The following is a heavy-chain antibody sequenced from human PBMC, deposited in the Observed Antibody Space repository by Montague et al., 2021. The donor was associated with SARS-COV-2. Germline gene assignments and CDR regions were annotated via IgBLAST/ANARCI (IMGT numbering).Heavy chain of an antibody. J-gene: IGHJ6*02. D-gene: IGHD3-22*01. CDR3: ARDTRITMIVVVQGYGMDV. CDR1: GGSISSSSYY. V-gene: IGHV4-39*07. Sequence: SETLSLTCTVSGGSISSSSYYWGWIRQLPGTGLEWIGSIYYSGSTYYXPSLKSRVTISVDTSKNQFSLKLSSVTAADTAVYYCARDTRITMIVVVQGYGMDVWGQGTTVTVSS. CDR2: IYYSGST.